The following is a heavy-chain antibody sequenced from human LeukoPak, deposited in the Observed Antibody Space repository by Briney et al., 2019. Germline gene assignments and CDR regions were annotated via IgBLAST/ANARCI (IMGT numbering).Heavy chain of an antibody. J-gene: IGHJ4*02. CDR1: GFSFSSYA. CDR3: AKGNWNGPDSSLGY. V-gene: IGHV3-23*01. CDR2: ISSSGSST. D-gene: IGHD1-1*01. Sequence: GGSLRLSCAASGFSFSSYAMSWFRQAPGKGLEWVSSISSSGSSTYFADSVKGRFTISRDNSKNMLYLQMNSLRAEDTAVYYCAKGNWNGPDSSLGYWGQGTLVTVSS.